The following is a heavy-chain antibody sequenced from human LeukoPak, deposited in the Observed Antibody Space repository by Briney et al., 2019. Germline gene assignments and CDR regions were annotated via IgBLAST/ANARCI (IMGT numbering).Heavy chain of an antibody. CDR2: IYYSGST. Sequence: SSETLSLTCTVSGGSISSYYWSWIRQPPGKGLEWIGYIYYSGSTNYNLSLKSRVTISVDTSKNQFSLKLSSVTAADTAVYYCARDYGSSWRYFDYWGQGTLVTVSS. CDR1: GGSISSYY. CDR3: ARDYGSSWRYFDY. J-gene: IGHJ4*02. V-gene: IGHV4-59*01. D-gene: IGHD6-13*01.